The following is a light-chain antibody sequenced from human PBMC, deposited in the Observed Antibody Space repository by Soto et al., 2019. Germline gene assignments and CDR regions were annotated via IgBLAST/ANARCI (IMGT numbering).Light chain of an antibody. CDR3: MQALQTPT. V-gene: IGKV2-28*01. CDR2: LGS. J-gene: IGKJ5*01. Sequence: DIVMTQSPLSLPVTSGEPASMCSSSRLSLQQSNGYNYLDWYFQKPGQSPQLLIYLGSNRASGVPDRFSGSGSGTDFTLKISKVEAEDVGVYYCMQALQTPTFGQGTRLEIK. CDR1: LSLQQSNGYNY.